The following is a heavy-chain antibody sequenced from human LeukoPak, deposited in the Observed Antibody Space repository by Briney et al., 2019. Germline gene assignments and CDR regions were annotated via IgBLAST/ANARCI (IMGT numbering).Heavy chain of an antibody. V-gene: IGHV3-64D*06. CDR1: GFIFSPYA. CDR3: AKSHYYGSGSIDY. CDR2: ISSEGKTT. Sequence: GGSLRLSCSASGFIFSPYAMHWVRQAPGKGLEYVSSISSEGKTTYYADSVKGRFTISRDNSKNALYLQVNSLRADDAALYYCAKSHYYGSGSIDYWGQGTLVTVSS. D-gene: IGHD3-10*01. J-gene: IGHJ4*02.